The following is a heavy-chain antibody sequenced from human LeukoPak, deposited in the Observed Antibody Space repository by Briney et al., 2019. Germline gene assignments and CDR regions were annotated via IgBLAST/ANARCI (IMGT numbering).Heavy chain of an antibody. J-gene: IGHJ4*02. V-gene: IGHV3-7*01. D-gene: IGHD3-22*01. Sequence: SGGSLRLSCAASGFTFSTYWMTWVRQAPGKGLEWVANMKQDGSAKYYVDSLRGRFSISRDNVKNSLFLQMNSLSAEDTAVYYCARCPYDSTGYYSVPSHLDYWGQGTLVTVSS. CDR1: GFTFSTYW. CDR3: ARCPYDSTGYYSVPSHLDY. CDR2: MKQDGSAK.